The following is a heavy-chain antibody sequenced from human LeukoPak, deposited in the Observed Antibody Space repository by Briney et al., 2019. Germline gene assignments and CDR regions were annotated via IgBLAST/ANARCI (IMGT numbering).Heavy chain of an antibody. J-gene: IGHJ4*02. CDR2: INPNSGDT. V-gene: IGHV1-2*02. CDR1: GYTIAGYY. Sequence: ASVKVSCKASGYTIAGYYMHWVRQAPGQGLEWMGWINPNSGDTKYAQKFQGRVTMTRDTSISTAYMELSSLRSDDTAVYFCAKESELEPTGAFDYWGQGTLVTVSS. CDR3: AKESELEPTGAFDY. D-gene: IGHD1-1*01.